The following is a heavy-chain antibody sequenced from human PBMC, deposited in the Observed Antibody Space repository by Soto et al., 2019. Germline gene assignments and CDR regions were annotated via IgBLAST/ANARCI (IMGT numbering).Heavy chain of an antibody. D-gene: IGHD5-12*01. V-gene: IGHV3-23*01. J-gene: IGHJ3*01. Sequence: XGSLRRACAASGLIFTNYAVNWVRQAPGKGLEWVSVIGGRGNSAYYADSVQCRFTISRDNSKNTLSLQMSSLTADDTAIYYCVREGRGSFDFWGRGTMVSVSS. CDR2: IGGRGNSA. CDR3: VREGRGSFDF. CDR1: GLIFTNYA.